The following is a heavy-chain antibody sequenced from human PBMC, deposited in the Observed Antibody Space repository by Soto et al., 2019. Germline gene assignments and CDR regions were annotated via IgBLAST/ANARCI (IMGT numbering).Heavy chain of an antibody. CDR1: GYTFSSYG. D-gene: IGHD6-13*01. CDR3: ARDWYPRFDP. CDR2: INPSSGET. J-gene: IGHJ5*02. Sequence: QIRLVHSGGEVRTPGASVKVSCKASGYTFSSYGITWVRQAPGQGLEWLGWINPSSGETNYAQKFQGRVTVTTDTSTTPGYMELRNLTFDDTAVYYCARDWYPRFDPWGQGTLVTVSS. V-gene: IGHV1-18*01.